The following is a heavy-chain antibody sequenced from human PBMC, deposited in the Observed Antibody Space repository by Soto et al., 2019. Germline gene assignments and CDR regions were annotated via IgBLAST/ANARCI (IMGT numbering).Heavy chain of an antibody. CDR2: IYWDDDK. CDR3: AHRVLRTVFGLVTTTAIYFDF. Sequence: QITLNESGPTVVRPTDTLTLTCRFSGFSLTTSGVGVCWVRQSPGKAPEWLALIYWDDDKRYSESLKSRLTITTDTSKNHVVVTVANLDPTDTATYYCAHRVLRTVFGLVTTTAIYFDFWGQGTPVAVSS. D-gene: IGHD3-3*01. J-gene: IGHJ4*02. V-gene: IGHV2-5*02. CDR1: GFSLTTSGVG.